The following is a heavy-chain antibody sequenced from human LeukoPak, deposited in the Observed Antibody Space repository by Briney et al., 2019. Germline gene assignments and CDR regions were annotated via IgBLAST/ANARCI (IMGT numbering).Heavy chain of an antibody. J-gene: IGHJ3*02. CDR3: ARVSRYQLLYRDAFDI. CDR1: GYTFTSYG. Sequence: ASVKVSCKASGYTFTSYGISWVRQAPGQGLEWMGWINPNSGGTNYAQKFQGRVTMTRDTSISTAYMELSRLRSDDTAVYYCARVSRYQLLYRDAFDIWGQGTMVTVSS. CDR2: INPNSGGT. D-gene: IGHD2-2*02. V-gene: IGHV1-2*02.